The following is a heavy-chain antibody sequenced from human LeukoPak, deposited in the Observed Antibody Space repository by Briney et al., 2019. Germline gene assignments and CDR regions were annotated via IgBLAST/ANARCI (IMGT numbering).Heavy chain of an antibody. D-gene: IGHD3-22*01. J-gene: IGHJ4*02. CDR2: INPSGDST. CDR3: ARGSYYYDISGYYYHDF. Sequence: ASVKVSCKASGYTFTSYYMHWVRQAPGQGLEWMGIINPSGDSTNYAQKFQGRVTMTRDTSASIVYMELSSLRSEDMAVYYCARGSYYYDISGYYYHDFWGQGTLVTVSS. V-gene: IGHV1-46*01. CDR1: GYTFTSYY.